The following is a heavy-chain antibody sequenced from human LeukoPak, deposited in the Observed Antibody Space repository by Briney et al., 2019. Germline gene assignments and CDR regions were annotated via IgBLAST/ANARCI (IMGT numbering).Heavy chain of an antibody. J-gene: IGHJ4*02. CDR2: IRYDGSNK. CDR1: GFTFSSYG. CDR3: AKDQKLYSSSWYLDY. Sequence: GGSLRLSCAASGFTFSSYGMHWVRQAPGKGLEWVAFIRYDGSNKYYADSVKGRFTISRDNSKNTLYLQMNSLRAEDTAVYYCAKDQKLYSSSWYLDYWGQGTLVTVSS. D-gene: IGHD6-13*01. V-gene: IGHV3-30*02.